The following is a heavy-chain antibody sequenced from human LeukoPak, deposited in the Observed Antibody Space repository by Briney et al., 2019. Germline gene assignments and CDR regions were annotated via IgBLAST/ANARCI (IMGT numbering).Heavy chain of an antibody. Sequence: PSQTLSLACTVSGGSISSGDYYWSWIRQPPGKGLEWIGYIYYSGSTNYNPSLKSRVTISVDTSKNQFSLKLSSVTAADTAVYYCARGPRGRYFDWLLSTYFDYWGQGTLVTVSS. CDR2: IYYSGST. V-gene: IGHV4-30-4*01. D-gene: IGHD3-9*01. CDR1: GGSISSGDYY. CDR3: ARGPRGRYFDWLLSTYFDY. J-gene: IGHJ4*02.